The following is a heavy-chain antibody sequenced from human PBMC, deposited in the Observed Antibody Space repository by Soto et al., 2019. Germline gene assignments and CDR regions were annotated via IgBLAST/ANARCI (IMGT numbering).Heavy chain of an antibody. CDR3: ARHRRQLGYFDY. V-gene: IGHV4-39*01. D-gene: IGHD7-27*01. Sequence: SETLSLTCTVSGGSISSSSYYWGWIRQPPGKGLEWIGSIYYSGSTYYNPSLKSRVTISVDTSKNQFSLKLSSVIAADTAVYYCARHRRQLGYFDYWGQGTLVTVSS. J-gene: IGHJ4*02. CDR2: IYYSGST. CDR1: GGSISSSSYY.